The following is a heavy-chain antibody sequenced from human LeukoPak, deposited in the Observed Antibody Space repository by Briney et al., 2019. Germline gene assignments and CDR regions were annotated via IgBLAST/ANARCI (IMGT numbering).Heavy chain of an antibody. CDR2: IYTTGST. D-gene: IGHD4/OR15-4a*01. Sequence: SETLSLTCSVSGGSISFYYWSWIRQPAGKGLEWIGRIYTTGSTNYNPSLKSRVTMSVDTSKNQFSLKLSSVTAADTAVYYCARDNTPGVLFDYWGQGTLVTVSS. V-gene: IGHV4-4*07. J-gene: IGHJ4*02. CDR3: ARDNTPGVLFDY. CDR1: GGSISFYY.